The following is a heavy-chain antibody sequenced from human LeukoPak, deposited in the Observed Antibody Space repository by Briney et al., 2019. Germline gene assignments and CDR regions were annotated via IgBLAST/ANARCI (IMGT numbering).Heavy chain of an antibody. Sequence: ASVKVSCKASGHTFTGYYMHWVRQAPGQGLEWMGWINPNSGGTNYAQKFQGRVTMTRDTSISTAYMELSRLRSDDTAVYYCARHMRVVVAGRGGVDYWGQGTLVTVSS. CDR1: GHTFTGYY. CDR2: INPNSGGT. J-gene: IGHJ4*02. V-gene: IGHV1-2*02. D-gene: IGHD2-21*01. CDR3: ARHMRVVVAGRGGVDY.